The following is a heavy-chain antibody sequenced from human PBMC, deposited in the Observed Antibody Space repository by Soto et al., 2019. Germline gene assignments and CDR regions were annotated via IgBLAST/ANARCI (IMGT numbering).Heavy chain of an antibody. CDR2: IVVGSGNT. CDR1: GFTFTSSA. CDR3: AAEDSSSWYYYYGMDV. Sequence: SVKVSCKASGFTFTSSAVQWVRQARGQRLEWIGWIVVGSGNTNYAQKFQERVTITRDMSTSTAYMELSSLRSEDTAVYYCAAEDSSSWYYYYGMDVWGQGTTVTVS. J-gene: IGHJ6*02. D-gene: IGHD6-6*01. V-gene: IGHV1-58*01.